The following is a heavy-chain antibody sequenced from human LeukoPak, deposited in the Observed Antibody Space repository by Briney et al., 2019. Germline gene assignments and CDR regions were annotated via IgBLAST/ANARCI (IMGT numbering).Heavy chain of an antibody. CDR1: GGSFSGSY. D-gene: IGHD3-10*01. J-gene: IGHJ4*02. CDR3: ARFNSGGFDN. Sequence: SETLSLTCAVYGGSFSGSYWSWIRQPPGKGLEWIGYIYYSGSTNYNPSLKSRVTISVDTSKNQFSLNLNSVTAADTAVYFCARFNSGGFDNWGRGSLVTVSS. CDR2: IYYSGST. V-gene: IGHV4-34*11.